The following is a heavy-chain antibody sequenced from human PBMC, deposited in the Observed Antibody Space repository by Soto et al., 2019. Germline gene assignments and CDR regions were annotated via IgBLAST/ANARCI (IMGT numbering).Heavy chain of an antibody. CDR1: GSRFSNYV. CDR3: AREGRGKKAGYNGLVSLGY. Sequence: QVQLVQSGAEVKTPGSSLKVSCKVSGSRFSNYVISWVRQAPGHGLEWLGRIIPIFNSTKDAQSFQGRVTITADNSTSTAPLELSSLRSDDTAVYYCAREGRGKKAGYNGLVSLGYWGQGTLVTVSS. D-gene: IGHD2-2*02. J-gene: IGHJ4*02. CDR2: IIPIFNST. V-gene: IGHV1-69*06.